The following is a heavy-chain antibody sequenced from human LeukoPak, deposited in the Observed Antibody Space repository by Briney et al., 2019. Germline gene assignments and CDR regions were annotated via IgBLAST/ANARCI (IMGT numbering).Heavy chain of an antibody. CDR2: ISTGNII. CDR1: GFTFSDYY. J-gene: IGHJ4*02. CDR3: ARDRTTYSSSTFDY. V-gene: IGHV3-11*01. Sequence: GGSLRLSCAASGFTFSDYYMTWIRQAPGKGLEGVSYISTGNIIYYADSVKGRFTISRDNAKNSLYLQMSSLRAEDTAVYYCARDRTTYSSSTFDYWGQGRLVTVSS. D-gene: IGHD6-6*01.